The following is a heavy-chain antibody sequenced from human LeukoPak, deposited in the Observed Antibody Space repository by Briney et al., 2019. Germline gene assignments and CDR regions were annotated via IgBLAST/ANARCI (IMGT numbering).Heavy chain of an antibody. CDR1: GFTFGSYG. CDR3: AKDRGVRGVITSDSGLGMDV. V-gene: IGHV3-30*18. D-gene: IGHD3-10*01. Sequence: GGSLRLSCAASGFTFGSYGMHWVRQAPGKGLEWVAVISYDGSNKYYADSVKGRFTISRDNSKNTLYLQMNSLRAEDTAVYYCAKDRGVRGVITSDSGLGMDVWGQGTTVTVSS. CDR2: ISYDGSNK. J-gene: IGHJ6*02.